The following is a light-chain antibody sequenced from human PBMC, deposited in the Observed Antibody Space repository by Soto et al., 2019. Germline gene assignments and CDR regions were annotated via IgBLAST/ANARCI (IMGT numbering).Light chain of an antibody. CDR2: GAS. CDR1: QTVSSNY. CDR3: QQYGSSPPIT. V-gene: IGKV3-20*01. J-gene: IGKJ5*01. Sequence: EIILTQSPDTLSLSPGERATLSCRAIQTVSSNYLAWCQQRPGQAPRLLIYGASTRAAGIPDRFSGSGSGTDFTLTISRLEPEDFAVYYCQQYGSSPPITLGQGTRLEI.